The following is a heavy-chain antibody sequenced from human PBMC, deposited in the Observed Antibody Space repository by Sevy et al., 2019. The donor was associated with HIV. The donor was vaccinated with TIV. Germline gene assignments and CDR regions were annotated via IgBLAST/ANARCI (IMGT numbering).Heavy chain of an antibody. CDR3: ARDAQRLPLGELSRIPSARGGMDV. Sequence: GGSLRLSCAASGFTFINYGMYWVRQAPGKGLEWVAFVSSDESNKYYVESVKGRFTISRDNSKNTQYLQMNSLRPEDRGVYYCARDAQRLPLGELSRIPSARGGMDVWGQGTAVTVSS. CDR2: VSSDESNK. V-gene: IGHV3-33*07. J-gene: IGHJ6*02. D-gene: IGHD3-16*02. CDR1: GFTFINYG.